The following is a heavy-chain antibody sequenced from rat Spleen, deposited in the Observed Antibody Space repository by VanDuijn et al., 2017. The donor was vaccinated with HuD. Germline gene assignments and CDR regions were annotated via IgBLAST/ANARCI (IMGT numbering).Heavy chain of an antibody. Sequence: EVQLVESGGGLVQPGRSLKLSCAASGFILRNYGMAWVRQTPTKGLEWVGSISSGGTNSFYRNSVKGRFTISRDNAENTQYLQMDSLTSEDTATYYCSRGGATRFDYWGQGVMVTVSS. J-gene: IGHJ2*01. CDR2: ISSGGTNS. CDR3: SRGGATRFDY. V-gene: IGHV5S14*01. D-gene: IGHD1-11*01. CDR1: GFILRNYG.